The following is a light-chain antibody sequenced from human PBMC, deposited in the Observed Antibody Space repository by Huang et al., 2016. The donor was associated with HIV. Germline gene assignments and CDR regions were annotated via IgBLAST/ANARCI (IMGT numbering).Light chain of an antibody. CDR1: QSLSSNH. J-gene: IGKJ4*01. Sequence: EIVLTQSPGTLSLSSGERVTLSCRASQSLSSNHLAWYQQKPGQAPRLLIYGAANRATGIPDRFSGSGSGTDFTLTIGRLEPEDFAVYYCQQFGGSPPVTFGGGTKVEIK. CDR3: QQFGGSPPVT. CDR2: GAA. V-gene: IGKV3-20*01.